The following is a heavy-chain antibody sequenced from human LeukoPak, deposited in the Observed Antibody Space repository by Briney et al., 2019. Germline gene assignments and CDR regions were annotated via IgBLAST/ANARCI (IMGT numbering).Heavy chain of an antibody. J-gene: IGHJ3*02. Sequence: ASVKVSCKASGYTFTSYYMHWVRQAPGQGLEWMGLINPSGGSTSYAQKFQGRVTMTRDTSTSTVYMELSSLRSEDTAVYYCARVRGYSSGWPSDAFDIWGQGTMVTVSS. D-gene: IGHD6-19*01. CDR1: GYTFTSYY. CDR2: INPSGGST. V-gene: IGHV1-46*03. CDR3: ARVRGYSSGWPSDAFDI.